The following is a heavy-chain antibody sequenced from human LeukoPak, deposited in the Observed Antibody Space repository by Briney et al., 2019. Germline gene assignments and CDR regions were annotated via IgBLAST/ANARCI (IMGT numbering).Heavy chain of an antibody. J-gene: IGHJ4*02. CDR2: ITASGTAM. D-gene: IGHD1-26*01. CDR3: ASSGSYRFDY. V-gene: IGHV3-48*02. CDR1: GFTFSSYS. Sequence: GGSLRLSCAASGFTFSSYSMNWFRQAPGKGLEWVSHITASGTAMFYADSVKGRFTISRDNAKNSLYLQMNSLRDEDTAVYYCASSGSYRFDYWGQGTLVTVSS.